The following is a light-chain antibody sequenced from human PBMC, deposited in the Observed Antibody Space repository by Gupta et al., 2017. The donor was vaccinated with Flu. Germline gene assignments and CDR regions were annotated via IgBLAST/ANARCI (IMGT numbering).Light chain of an antibody. CDR1: QSVLYSSNNKNY. V-gene: IGKV4-1*01. Sequence: YLGERATINCKSSQSVLYSSNNKNYLAWYQQKPGQPPKLLIYWASTRESGVPDRFSGSGSGTDFTLTISSLQAEDVAVYYCQQYDSTPQTFGQGTKMEIK. CDR2: WAS. CDR3: QQYDSTPQT. J-gene: IGKJ2*01.